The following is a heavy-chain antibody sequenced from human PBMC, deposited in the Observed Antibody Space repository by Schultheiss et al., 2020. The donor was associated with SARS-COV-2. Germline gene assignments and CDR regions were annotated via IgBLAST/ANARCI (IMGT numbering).Heavy chain of an antibody. Sequence: GESLKISCAVSGFTVSSNSMSWVRQAPGKGLEWVSLIYSGGITYSADSVKGRFTISRDNSKNTLYLQMNSLRAEDTAVYYCAKDLSYCSSTSCYNYWGQGTLVTVSS. CDR3: AKDLSYCSSTSCYNY. J-gene: IGHJ4*02. CDR2: IYSGGIT. D-gene: IGHD2-2*02. CDR1: GFTVSSNS. V-gene: IGHV3-53*01.